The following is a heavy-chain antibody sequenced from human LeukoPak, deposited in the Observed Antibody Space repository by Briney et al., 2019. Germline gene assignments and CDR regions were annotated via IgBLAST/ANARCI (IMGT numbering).Heavy chain of an antibody. CDR1: GFTFSSYA. Sequence: GGSLRLSCAASGFTFSSYAMSWVRQAPEKGLEWVSTISDSGGGTYYADSVKGRFTISRDNSKNTLYLQMNSLGAEDTAVYYCAKEVAIPVAVDAFERWGQGTLVTVSS. CDR3: AKEVAIPVAVDAFER. D-gene: IGHD6-19*01. CDR2: ISDSGGGT. J-gene: IGHJ3*02. V-gene: IGHV3-23*01.